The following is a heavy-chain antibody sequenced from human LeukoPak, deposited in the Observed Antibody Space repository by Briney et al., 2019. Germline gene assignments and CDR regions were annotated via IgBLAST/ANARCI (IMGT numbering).Heavy chain of an antibody. CDR3: ARPAVTTGYYYYMDV. Sequence: PSETLSLTCTVSGGSITSSSYYWVWIRQPPGKGLEWIGSIFHSGSTYYNASLKSRVTISVDTSRNQFSLKLSSVTAADTAVYYCARPAVTTGYYYYMDVWGNGTTVIISS. J-gene: IGHJ6*03. CDR1: GGSITSSSYY. CDR2: IFHSGST. V-gene: IGHV4-39*01. D-gene: IGHD4-17*01.